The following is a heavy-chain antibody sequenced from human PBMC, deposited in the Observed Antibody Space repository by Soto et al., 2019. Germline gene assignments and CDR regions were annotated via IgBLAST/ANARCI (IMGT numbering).Heavy chain of an antibody. J-gene: IGHJ5*02. CDR1: GFSLSTSGVG. CDR2: IYWDDDK. CDR3: AHTSAVLLWFGGSRLHSFDP. D-gene: IGHD3-10*01. Sequence: QITLKESGPTLVKPTQTLTLTCTFSGFSLSTSGVGVGWIRQPPGKALEWLALIYWDDDKRYSPSLKSRLTITKDTSKNQVVLTMTNMDPGDPATYYCAHTSAVLLWFGGSRLHSFDPWGQGTLVTVSS. V-gene: IGHV2-5*02.